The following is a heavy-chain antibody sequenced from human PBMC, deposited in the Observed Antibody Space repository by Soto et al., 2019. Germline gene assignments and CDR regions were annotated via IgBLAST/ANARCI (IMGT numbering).Heavy chain of an antibody. J-gene: IGHJ4*02. CDR2: IYHGGST. D-gene: IGHD3-22*01. CDR1: GYSISSGYY. Sequence: SETLSLTCAVSGYSISSGYYWGWLRQPPGKGLEWIGSIYHGGSTYYNPSLNSRVTLSIDMTNNHVSLILNSVTAADTAMYYCARQIYDSDTGPNFQYYFDSWGQGTPVTVSS. CDR3: ARQIYDSDTGPNFQYYFDS. V-gene: IGHV4-38-2*01.